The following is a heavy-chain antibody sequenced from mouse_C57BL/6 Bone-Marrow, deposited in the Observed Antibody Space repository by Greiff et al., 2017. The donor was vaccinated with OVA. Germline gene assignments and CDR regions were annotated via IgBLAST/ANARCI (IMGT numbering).Heavy chain of an antibody. D-gene: IGHD3-3*01. CDR2: IWSGGST. J-gene: IGHJ4*01. V-gene: IGHV2-2*01. Sequence: VKLMESGPGLVQPSQSLSITCTVSGFSLTSYGVHWVRQSPGKGLEWLGVIWSGGSTDYNAAFIYRLSIRKDNSKSQVFFKMNSLQADDTAIYYCARNWGDEGAMDYWGQGTSVTVSS. CDR1: GFSLTSYG. CDR3: ARNWGDEGAMDY.